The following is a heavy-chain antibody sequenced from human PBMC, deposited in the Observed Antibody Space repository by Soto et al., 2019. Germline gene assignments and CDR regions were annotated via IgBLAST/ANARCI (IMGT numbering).Heavy chain of an antibody. Sequence: EVQLVESGGGLVQPGGSLRLSCAASGFTFSTYWMSWVRQAPGKGLEWVANIKQDGSEKYYVDPVKGRFTISRDNAKNALYLQMNSLRAEGTAVYFCVCEVGVAVSGAVDYWGQGTLVTVSS. CDR1: GFTFSTYW. J-gene: IGHJ4*02. D-gene: IGHD6-19*01. CDR2: IKQDGSEK. V-gene: IGHV3-7*01. CDR3: VCEVGVAVSGAVDY.